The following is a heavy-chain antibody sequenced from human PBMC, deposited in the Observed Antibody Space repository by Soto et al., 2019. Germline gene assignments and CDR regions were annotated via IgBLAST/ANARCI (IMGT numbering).Heavy chain of an antibody. V-gene: IGHV1-24*01. D-gene: IGHD3-22*01. CDR2: FDPEDGET. J-gene: IGHJ4*02. CDR3: ATDLMDYYDSSGPGLRDY. CDR1: GYTLTELS. Sequence: ASVKVSCKVSGYTLTELSMHWVRQAPGKGIEWMGGFDPEDGETIYAQKFQGRVTMTEDTSTDTAYMELSSLRSEDTAVYYCATDLMDYYDSSGPGLRDYWGQGTLVTVSS.